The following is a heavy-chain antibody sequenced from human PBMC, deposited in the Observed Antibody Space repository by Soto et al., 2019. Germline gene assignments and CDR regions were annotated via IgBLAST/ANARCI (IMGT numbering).Heavy chain of an antibody. CDR1: GYTFTGYY. Sequence: GASVKVSCKASGYTFTGYYMHWVRQAPGQGLEWMGWINPNSGGTNYAQKFQGRVTMTRDTSISTAYMELSRLRSDDTAVYYCARDWGPFLEWPERHDWFDPWGQGTLVTVSS. J-gene: IGHJ5*02. V-gene: IGHV1-2*02. D-gene: IGHD3-3*02. CDR3: ARDWGPFLEWPERHDWFDP. CDR2: INPNSGGT.